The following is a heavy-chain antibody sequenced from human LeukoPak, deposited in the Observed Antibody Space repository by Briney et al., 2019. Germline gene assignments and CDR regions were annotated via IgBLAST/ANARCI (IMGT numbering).Heavy chain of an antibody. CDR1: GLSVSSNY. Sequence: GGSLRLSCVASGLSVSSNYMSWVRQAPGKGLEWVSVIYRDGSSYYAESVKGRFTISRDNSKNTLYIQMNSLRAEDTAVYYCARSFYDILIGYYQYFDYWGQGTLVTVSP. V-gene: IGHV3-66*01. D-gene: IGHD3-9*01. CDR2: IYRDGSS. J-gene: IGHJ4*02. CDR3: ARSFYDILIGYYQYFDY.